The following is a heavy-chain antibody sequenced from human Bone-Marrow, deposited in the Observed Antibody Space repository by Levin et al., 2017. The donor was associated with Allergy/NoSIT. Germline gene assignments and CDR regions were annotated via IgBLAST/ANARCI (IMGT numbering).Heavy chain of an antibody. V-gene: IGHV6-1*01. J-gene: IGHJ6*02. CDR3: ARDTNPIEDLKGFYNGVDV. Sequence: SQTLSLTCAISGDRISGNKVAWNWIRQSPSRGLEWLGRTYYRSKWYSDYAVSVKGRITIRSDTSKNQLSLHLNSVTPEDAAVYYCARDTNPIEDLKGFYNGVDVWGQGTTVMVSS. CDR1: GDRISGNKVA. D-gene: IGHD2-2*02. CDR2: TYYRSKWYS.